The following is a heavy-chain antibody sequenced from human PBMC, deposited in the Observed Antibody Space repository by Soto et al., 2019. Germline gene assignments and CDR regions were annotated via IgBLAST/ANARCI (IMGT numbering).Heavy chain of an antibody. CDR1: GFTVSSNY. CDR3: ARSNLRDYYYGMDV. Sequence: GSLRLSCASSGFTVSSNYMSWVLQAPGKGLEWVSVIYSGGSTYYADSVKGRFTISRDNSKNTLYLQMNSLRAEDTAVYYCARSNLRDYYYGMDVWGHGTTVTVSS. V-gene: IGHV3-53*01. J-gene: IGHJ6*02. CDR2: IYSGGST.